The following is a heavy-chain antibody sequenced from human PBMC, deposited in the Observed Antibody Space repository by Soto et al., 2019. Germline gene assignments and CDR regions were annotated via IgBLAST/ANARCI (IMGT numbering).Heavy chain of an antibody. Sequence: PXETLSLTCSVAGGSMTSGDYYWTWIRQHPGKGLEWIAYIHYDGRTYYNPSLQSRTATSVDTSKNQFSLELNSVTDADTAVYYCARRHSSSGGGFDYWGQCALVTVSS. D-gene: IGHD2-2*01. CDR1: GGSMTSGDYY. CDR2: IHYDGRT. V-gene: IGHV4-31*02. J-gene: IGHJ4*02. CDR3: ARRHSSSGGGFDY.